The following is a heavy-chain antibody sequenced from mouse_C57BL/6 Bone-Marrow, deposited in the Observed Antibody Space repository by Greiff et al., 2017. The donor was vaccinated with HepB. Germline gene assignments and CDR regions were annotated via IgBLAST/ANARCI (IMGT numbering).Heavy chain of an antibody. V-gene: IGHV1-69*01. J-gene: IGHJ1*03. CDR3: AREGLITFDV. Sequence: QVQLQQPGAELVVPGASVKLSCKASGYTFTSYWMHWVKQRPGQGLEWIGEIDPSDSYTNYNQKFKGKSTLTVDKSSSTAYMQLSSLTSEDSAVYYCAREGLITFDVWGTGTTVTVSS. D-gene: IGHD1-1*01. CDR1: GYTFTSYW. CDR2: IDPSDSYT.